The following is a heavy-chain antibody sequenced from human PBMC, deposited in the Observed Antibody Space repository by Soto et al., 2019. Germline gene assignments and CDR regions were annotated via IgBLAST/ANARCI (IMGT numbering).Heavy chain of an antibody. CDR3: ARLVVPAAILNLRGNWFDP. CDR1: GFTFSNYY. D-gene: IGHD2-2*01. Sequence: PGGSLRLSCAASGFTFSNYYMSWVRQAPGKGLEWVANIKQDGNEEFYVDSVKGRFTISRDNAKNSLYLQMNGLRAEDTAVYYCARLVVPAAILNLRGNWFDPWGQGTLVTVSS. J-gene: IGHJ5*02. CDR2: IKQDGNEE. V-gene: IGHV3-7*01.